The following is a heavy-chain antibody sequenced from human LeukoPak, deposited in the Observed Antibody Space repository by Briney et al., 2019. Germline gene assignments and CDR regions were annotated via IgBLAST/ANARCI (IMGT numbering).Heavy chain of an antibody. CDR3: ARDYENLTGSKTRFHY. Sequence: GRSLRLSCAASGFTFSSYSMNWVRQAPGKGLEWVSCISSSSSYIYYANSVKGRFTISRDNAKSSLYLQMNSLRAEDTAVYYCARDYENLTGSKTRFHYWGQGTLVTVSS. CDR2: ISSSSSYI. V-gene: IGHV3-21*01. CDR1: GFTFSSYS. J-gene: IGHJ4*02. D-gene: IGHD3-9*01.